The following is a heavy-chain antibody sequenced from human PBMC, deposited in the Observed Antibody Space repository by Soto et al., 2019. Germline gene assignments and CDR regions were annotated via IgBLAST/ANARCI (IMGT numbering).Heavy chain of an antibody. CDR1: VYTFTSYG. D-gene: IGHD6-19*01. CDR3: AQYSSGWYDWFDP. J-gene: IGHJ5*02. CDR2: ISAYNGNT. V-gene: IGHV1-18*01. Sequence: GASVTVSCKASVYTFTSYGISWVRQAPGQGLEWMGWISAYNGNTNYAQKLQGRVTMTTDTSTSTAYMELRSLRSDDTAVYYCAQYSSGWYDWFDPWGQGTLVTVSS.